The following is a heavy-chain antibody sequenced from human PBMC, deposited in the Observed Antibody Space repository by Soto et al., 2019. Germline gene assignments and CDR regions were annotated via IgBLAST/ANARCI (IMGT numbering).Heavy chain of an antibody. Sequence: ASVKVSCKASGYTFTSYDINWVRQATGQGLEWMGWMNPNSGNTGYAQKFQGRVTMTRNTSISTAYMELSSLRSEDTAVYYCARRYEYCSSTSCYTAWFDPWGQGTLVTVS. J-gene: IGHJ5*02. V-gene: IGHV1-8*01. D-gene: IGHD2-2*02. CDR2: MNPNSGNT. CDR1: GYTFTSYD. CDR3: ARRYEYCSSTSCYTAWFDP.